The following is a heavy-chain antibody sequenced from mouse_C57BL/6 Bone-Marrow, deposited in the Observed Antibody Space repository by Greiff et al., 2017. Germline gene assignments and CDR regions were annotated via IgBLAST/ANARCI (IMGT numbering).Heavy chain of an antibody. V-gene: IGHV1-53*01. J-gene: IGHJ1*03. CDR1: GYTFTSYW. CDR2: INPSNGGT. Sequence: VQLQQSGTELVKPGASVKLSCKASGYTFTSYWMHWVKQRPGQGLEWIGNINPSNGGTNYNEKFKSKATLTVDKSSSTAYMQLSSLTSEDSAVYYCARGGYYYGSSSFDVWGTGTTVTVSS. D-gene: IGHD1-1*01. CDR3: ARGGYYYGSSSFDV.